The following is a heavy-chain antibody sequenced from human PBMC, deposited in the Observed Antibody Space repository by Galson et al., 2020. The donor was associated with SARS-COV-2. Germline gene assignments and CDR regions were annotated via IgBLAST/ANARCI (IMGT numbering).Heavy chain of an antibody. J-gene: IGHJ4*02. CDR3: ATYSVVVVAPTPLRADY. Sequence: SQTLSLTCTVSGYSISSGYFWGWIRQPPGKGLEWMGSIYYSGSTYYNPSLKSRVTISVDTAKNQFSLKLSSVTAADTAVYYCATYSVVVVAPTPLRADYWGQGTLVTVSS. CDR1: GYSISSGYF. CDR2: IYYSGST. D-gene: IGHD2-15*01. V-gene: IGHV4-38-2*02.